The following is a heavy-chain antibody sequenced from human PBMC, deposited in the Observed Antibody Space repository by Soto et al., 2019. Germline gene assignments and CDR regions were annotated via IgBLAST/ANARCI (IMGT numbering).Heavy chain of an antibody. CDR1: GGSVSSGSYY. V-gene: IGHV4-61*01. CDR2: IYYSGST. D-gene: IGHD3-10*01. CDR3: ARDLYYGSGRGWFDP. Sequence: SETLSLTCTVSGGSVSSGSYYWSWIRQPPGKGLEWIGYIYYSGSTNYNPSLKSRVTISVDTSKNQFSLKLSSVTAADTAVYYCARDLYYGSGRGWFDPWGQGTLVTVSS. J-gene: IGHJ5*02.